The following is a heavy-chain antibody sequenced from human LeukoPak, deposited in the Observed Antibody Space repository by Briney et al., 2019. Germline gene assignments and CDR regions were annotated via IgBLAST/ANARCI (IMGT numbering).Heavy chain of an antibody. V-gene: IGHV5-51*01. D-gene: IGHD6-19*01. Sequence: GESLKISCKGSGYSFTSYWIGWVRQMPGKGLEWMGIIYPGDSDTRYSPSFQGQVTISADKSISTAYPQWSSLKASDTAMYYCARQYSSGWSHFDYWGQGTLVTVSS. CDR3: ARQYSSGWSHFDY. CDR1: GYSFTSYW. J-gene: IGHJ4*02. CDR2: IYPGDSDT.